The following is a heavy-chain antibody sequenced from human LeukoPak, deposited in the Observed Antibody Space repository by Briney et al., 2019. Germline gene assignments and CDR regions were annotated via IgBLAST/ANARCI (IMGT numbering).Heavy chain of an antibody. V-gene: IGHV3-23*01. CDR1: GFTVSTNY. Sequence: GGSLRLSCAASGFTVSTNYMSWVRQAPGKGLEWVSAISGSGGSTYYADSVKGRFTISRDNSKNTLYLQMNSLRAEDTAVYYCAKDYGSGSYYNGGANYYMDVWGKGTTVTVSS. D-gene: IGHD3-10*01. J-gene: IGHJ6*03. CDR3: AKDYGSGSYYNGGANYYMDV. CDR2: ISGSGGST.